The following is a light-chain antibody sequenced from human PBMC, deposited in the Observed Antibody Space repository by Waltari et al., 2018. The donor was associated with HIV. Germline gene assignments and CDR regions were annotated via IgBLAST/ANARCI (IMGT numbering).Light chain of an antibody. J-gene: IGKJ4*01. CDR3: QKFNSAPLT. CDR2: AAS. V-gene: IGKV1-27*01. Sequence: DIQMTQSPSSLSAFVGDRVTITCRASQAISNQLARYQHKAGKVPKLLIYAASTLQSGVPSRFNGSGSGTDFTLTITNLQPEDIATYYCQKFNSAPLTFGGGTKVEIK. CDR1: QAISNQ.